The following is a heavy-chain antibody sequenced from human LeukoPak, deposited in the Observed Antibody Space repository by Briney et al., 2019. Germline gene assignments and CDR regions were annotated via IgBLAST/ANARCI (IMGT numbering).Heavy chain of an antibody. CDR3: ARELAYGYMYFDY. CDR1: GGSISSYC. V-gene: IGHV4-59*01. Sequence: SETLSLTCPVSGGSISSYCWSWIRQPPGKGLEWIGYIYYSGSTKYNPSLKSRVTISVDTSKNQFSLKLSSVTAADTAVYYCARELAYGYMYFDYWGPGTLVTVSS. CDR2: IYYSGST. D-gene: IGHD5-18*01. J-gene: IGHJ4*02.